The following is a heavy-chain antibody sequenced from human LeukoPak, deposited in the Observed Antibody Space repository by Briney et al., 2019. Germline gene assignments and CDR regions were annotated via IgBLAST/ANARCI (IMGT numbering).Heavy chain of an antibody. CDR3: AGGAYGSVSRNWFDP. J-gene: IGHJ5*02. CDR1: GGSMSSGYHY. Sequence: SETLSLTCTVSGGSMSSGYHYWSWIRQPAGKGLEWIGRIYTSRSTNYNPSLKSRVTISVDTSNNHFSLNLSSMTAADTAVYYCAGGAYGSVSRNWFDPWGQGILVTVSS. V-gene: IGHV4-61*02. CDR2: IYTSRST. D-gene: IGHD3-10*01.